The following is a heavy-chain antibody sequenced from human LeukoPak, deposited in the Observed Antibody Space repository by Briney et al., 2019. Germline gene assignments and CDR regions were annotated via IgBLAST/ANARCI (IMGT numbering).Heavy chain of an antibody. CDR3: ARGYSSGHFDY. V-gene: IGHV4-59*01. CDR1: GGSISSYY. Sequence: SETLSLTCTVSGGSISSYYWSWIRQPPGKGLEWIGYIYYSGSTNYNPSLKSRVTISVDTSKNQFSLKLSSVTAADTAVYYCARGYSSGHFDYWGQGTLVTVSS. D-gene: IGHD2-15*01. J-gene: IGHJ4*02. CDR2: IYYSGST.